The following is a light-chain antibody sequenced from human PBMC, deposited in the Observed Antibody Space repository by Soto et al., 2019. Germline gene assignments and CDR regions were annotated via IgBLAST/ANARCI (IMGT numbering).Light chain of an antibody. Sequence: DMQMTQSPSTLSASVGDRVTITCRASQTINSWLAWYQQKPGKAPKLLIYKASTLKSGVPSRFSGSGSGTDFTLTIISLQPEDFATYYCLQDSIYPRTFGQGTKVDIK. V-gene: IGKV1-5*03. CDR2: KAS. J-gene: IGKJ1*01. CDR1: QTINSW. CDR3: LQDSIYPRT.